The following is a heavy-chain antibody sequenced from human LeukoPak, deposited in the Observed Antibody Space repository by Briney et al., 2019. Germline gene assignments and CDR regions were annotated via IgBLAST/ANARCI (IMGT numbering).Heavy chain of an antibody. D-gene: IGHD3-10*01. J-gene: IGHJ6*03. CDR2: VHISGST. CDR1: GGSISSRSYC. Sequence: SETLSLTCTVSGGSISSRSYCWSWIRQPAGKGLEWIGHVHISGSTNYNSSLKSRVTISVDTSKNQFSLKLSSVTAADTAVYYCARDRRDMVRGINIVRQYHYYYYMDVWGKGTTVTVSS. V-gene: IGHV4-61*09. CDR3: ARDRRDMVRGINIVRQYHYYYYMDV.